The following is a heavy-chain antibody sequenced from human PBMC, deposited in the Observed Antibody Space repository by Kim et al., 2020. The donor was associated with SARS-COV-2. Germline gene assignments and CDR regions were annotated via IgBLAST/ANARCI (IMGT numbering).Heavy chain of an antibody. Sequence: YADAVKGRFTIARDNAKNSLYLQMNSLRAEDTAVYYCARDPRSLGGAFDIWGQGTMVTVSS. CDR3: ARDPRSLGGAFDI. V-gene: IGHV3-21*01. D-gene: IGHD3-16*01. J-gene: IGHJ3*02.